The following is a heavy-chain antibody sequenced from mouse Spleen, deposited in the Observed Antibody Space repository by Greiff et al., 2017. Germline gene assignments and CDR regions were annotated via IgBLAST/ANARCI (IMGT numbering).Heavy chain of an antibody. CDR3: ARGGLRPYFDV. V-gene: IGHV1-26*01. J-gene: IGHJ1*03. CDR2: INPNNGGT. D-gene: IGHD2-4*01. Sequence: VQLQQSGPELVKPGASVKISCKASGYTFTDYYMNWVKQSHGKSLEWIGDINPNNGGTSYNQKFKGKATLTVDKSSSTAYMELRSLTSEDSAVYYCARGGLRPYFDVWGTGTTVTVSS. CDR1: GYTFTDYY.